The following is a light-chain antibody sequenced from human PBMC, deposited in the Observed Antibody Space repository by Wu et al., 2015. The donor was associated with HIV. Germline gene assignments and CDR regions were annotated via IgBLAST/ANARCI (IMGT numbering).Light chain of an antibody. CDR1: QSVSNRY. CDR3: QQYDTSPSYS. V-gene: IGKV3-20*01. Sequence: EVVLTQSPGTLSLSLGERATLSCRASQSVSNRYLAWYQQKPGQAPRLLIYGASSRATGIPDRFSGSGSGTDFTLTISRLEPEDFAVYYCQQYDTSPSYSFGLGDQAGDQT. J-gene: IGKJ2*03. CDR2: GAS.